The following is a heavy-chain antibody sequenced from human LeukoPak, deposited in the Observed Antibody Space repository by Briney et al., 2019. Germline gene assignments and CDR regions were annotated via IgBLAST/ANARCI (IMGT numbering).Heavy chain of an antibody. CDR3: ARAVYGDPFDY. CDR2: IWYDGSNK. V-gene: IGHV3-33*01. D-gene: IGHD4-17*01. Sequence: GRSLRLSCAASEFTFSSYGMHWVRQAPGKGLEWVAVIWYDGSNKYYADSVKGRFTISRDNSKNTLYLQMNSLRAEDTAVYYCARAVYGDPFDYWGQGTLVTVSS. CDR1: EFTFSSYG. J-gene: IGHJ4*02.